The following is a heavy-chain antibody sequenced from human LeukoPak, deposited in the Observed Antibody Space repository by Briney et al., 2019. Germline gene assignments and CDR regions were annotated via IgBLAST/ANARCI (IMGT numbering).Heavy chain of an antibody. CDR3: ARLHVELFSYYYYMDV. J-gene: IGHJ6*03. CDR2: ISYSGST. D-gene: IGHD1-7*01. Sequence: EASETLSLTWSFSGGSISNYYWSWVRQPPGKGLEWIGYISYSGSTDYNPSLKSRVTISIDTSKNQFSLRLSSVTATDTAVYYCARLHVELFSYYYYMDVWGKGTTVTVSS. CDR1: GGSISNYY. V-gene: IGHV4-59*08.